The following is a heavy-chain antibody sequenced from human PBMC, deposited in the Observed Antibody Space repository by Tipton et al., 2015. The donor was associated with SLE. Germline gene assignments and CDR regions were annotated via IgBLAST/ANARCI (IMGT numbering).Heavy chain of an antibody. D-gene: IGHD3-16*01. CDR1: GYIFANSW. Sequence: VQLVQSGVEVKKPGESLKISCKASGYIFANSWIGWVRQMPGKGLEWVGIIFPGDSDARYRPSFQGQVTISVDKSITTAFLQWSSLKASDSASYYCARRGGSLNFFDYWGQGTLVTVSS. J-gene: IGHJ4*02. CDR2: IFPGDSDA. V-gene: IGHV5-51*03. CDR3: ARRGGSLNFFDY.